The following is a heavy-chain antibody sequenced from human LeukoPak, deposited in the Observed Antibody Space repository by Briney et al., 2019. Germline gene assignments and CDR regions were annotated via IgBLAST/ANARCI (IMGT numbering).Heavy chain of an antibody. CDR3: ARDSGSSRWYYGMDV. V-gene: IGHV4-31*03. CDR2: IDYSGST. CDR1: GGSITSGTYY. J-gene: IGHJ6*02. D-gene: IGHD6-13*01. Sequence: SETLSLTCTVSGGSITSGTYYWSWIRQHPGKGLEWIGYIDYSGSTNYNPSLKSRVTITVDTSKNQFSLKLRCVTGADTAVYHCARDSGSSRWYYGMDVWGQGTTVTVS.